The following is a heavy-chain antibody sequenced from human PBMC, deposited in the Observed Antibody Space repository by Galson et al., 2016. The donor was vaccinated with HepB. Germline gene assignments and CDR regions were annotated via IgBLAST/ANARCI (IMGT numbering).Heavy chain of an antibody. V-gene: IGHV3-23*01. Sequence: SLRLSCAASGFTFSSYTMSWVRQAPGRGLGWVSLISGSGGSTHYADAVKGRFTISRDNSKNALYLQMNSLRAEDTAVYYCAKVVGRFGTGGDAFDIWGQGTMVTVSS. J-gene: IGHJ3*02. D-gene: IGHD3-10*01. CDR3: AKVVGRFGTGGDAFDI. CDR2: ISGSGGST. CDR1: GFTFSSYT.